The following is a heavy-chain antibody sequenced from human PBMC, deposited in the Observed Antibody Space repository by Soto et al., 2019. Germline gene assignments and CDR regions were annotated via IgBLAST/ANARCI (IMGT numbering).Heavy chain of an antibody. Sequence: EVQLVASGGGLAQPGGSLTLSCAASGFTFSSYAMDWVRQAPGKGLEYVSGSSSNGIGTYYASSVKGRFTISRDNSRDTVYLQMDSVRPEDMAVYYCARRARADYYDMEVWGKGTRVTVS. CDR3: ARRARADYYDMEV. D-gene: IGHD6-6*01. CDR1: GFTFSSYA. J-gene: IGHJ6*03. V-gene: IGHV3-64*01. CDR2: SSSNGIGT.